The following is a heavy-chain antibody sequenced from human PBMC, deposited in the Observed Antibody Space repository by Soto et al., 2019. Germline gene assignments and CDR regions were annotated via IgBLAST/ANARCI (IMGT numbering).Heavy chain of an antibody. CDR3: ASNGPSGVMEATSGMDV. CDR1: AYTFISYW. J-gene: IGHJ6*02. CDR2: IHSTDSYN. V-gene: IGHV5-10-1*01. Sequence: GQSLTISCKGSAYTFISYWITLLLQMPGKDPECTGTIHSTDSYNNYTASFQCHVTISSDNSISTAYLQWRSLKAWVPAVYYCASNGPSGVMEATSGMDVWGQESPVTASS. D-gene: IGHD2-8*01.